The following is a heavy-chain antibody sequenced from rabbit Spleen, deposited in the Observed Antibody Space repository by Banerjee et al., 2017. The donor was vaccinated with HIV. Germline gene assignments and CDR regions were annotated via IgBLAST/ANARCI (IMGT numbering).Heavy chain of an antibody. CDR1: GFPLSGYD. CDR3: ARDAGTSFSTYGMDL. Sequence: QSLEESGGGLVKPGASLTLTCKASGFPLSGYDMCWFGQAPGKGLEWIASIYAGSSGATYSATWAKGRFTISKTSSTTVTLQMTSLTVADTATYFCARDAGTSFSTYGMDLWAQGPSSPS. V-gene: IGHV1S40*01. D-gene: IGHD8-1*01. J-gene: IGHJ6*01. CDR2: IYAGSSGAT.